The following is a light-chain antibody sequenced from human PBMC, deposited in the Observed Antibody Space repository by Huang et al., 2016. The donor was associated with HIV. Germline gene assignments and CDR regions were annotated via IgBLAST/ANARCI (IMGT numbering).Light chain of an antibody. V-gene: IGKV3D-15*01. Sequence: EIVMTQSPATLSVSPGGGATLACRASQNVRSNLAWYQQTPGQAPRLLIDDTSTRASGVPARFSGSGSGTEFTLTISGLQSEDFAVYYCQQYDNWPPGLTFGGGTKVEI. J-gene: IGKJ4*01. CDR2: DTS. CDR3: QQYDNWPPGLT. CDR1: QNVRSN.